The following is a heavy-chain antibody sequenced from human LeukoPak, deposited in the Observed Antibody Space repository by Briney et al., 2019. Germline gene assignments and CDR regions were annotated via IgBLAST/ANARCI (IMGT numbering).Heavy chain of an antibody. D-gene: IGHD1-26*01. CDR1: GFTVNINY. V-gene: IGHV3-66*01. J-gene: IGHJ4*02. Sequence: GGSLRLSCAASGFTVNINYMSWVRQAPGKGLEWVSVLYGGDSPYYAASVKGRFTISTDNSKDTLYLQMNSLRAEDTAVYYCARAPGGSYSGAYLDYWGQGTLVTVSS. CDR3: ARAPGGSYSGAYLDY. CDR2: LYGGDSP.